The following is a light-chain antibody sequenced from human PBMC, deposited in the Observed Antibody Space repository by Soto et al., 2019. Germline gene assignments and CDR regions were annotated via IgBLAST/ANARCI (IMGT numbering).Light chain of an antibody. CDR3: QQYGSSPLT. V-gene: IGKV3-20*01. CDR1: QCVRSSY. J-gene: IGKJ4*01. Sequence: EIVLTQSPGTLSLSPGERATLSCRASQCVRSSYLAWYQQKPGQAPRLLIYGASSRATGIPDRFSGSGSGTDFTLTISRLEPEDFAVYYCQQYGSSPLTFGGGTKVEIK. CDR2: GAS.